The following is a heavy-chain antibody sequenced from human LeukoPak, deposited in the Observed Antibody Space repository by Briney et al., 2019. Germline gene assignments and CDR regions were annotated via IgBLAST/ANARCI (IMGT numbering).Heavy chain of an antibody. Sequence: GGSLRLSCAASGFTFSDYYMSWIRQAPGKGLEWVSYISSSGSTIYYADSVKGRFTISRDNAKNTLYLQMNSLRAEDTAVYYCARAVYSGYDLGDFYFDYWGQGTLVTVSS. D-gene: IGHD5-12*01. J-gene: IGHJ4*02. CDR1: GFTFSDYY. CDR3: ARAVYSGYDLGDFYFDY. CDR2: ISSSGSTI. V-gene: IGHV3-11*04.